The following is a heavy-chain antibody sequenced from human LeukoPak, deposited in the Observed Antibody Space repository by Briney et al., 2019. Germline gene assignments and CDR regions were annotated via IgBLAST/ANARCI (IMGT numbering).Heavy chain of an antibody. CDR1: GFIFSDYY. V-gene: IGHV3-11*04. D-gene: IGHD2-15*01. CDR3: AREPSTSRPVGYCSGGSCYGNYYYGMDV. Sequence: PGGSLRLSCAASGFIFSDYYMSWIRQAPGKGLEWVSYISSSGSTIYYADSVKGRFTISRDNAKNSLYLQMNSLRAEDTAVYYCAREPSTSRPVGYCSGGSCYGNYYYGMDVWGQGTTVTVSS. J-gene: IGHJ6*02. CDR2: ISSSGSTI.